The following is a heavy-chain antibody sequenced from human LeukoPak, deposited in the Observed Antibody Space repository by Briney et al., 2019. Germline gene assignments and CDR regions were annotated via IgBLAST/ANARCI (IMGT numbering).Heavy chain of an antibody. CDR1: AFRFSNYP. CDR2: ISYGGNKQ. Sequence: GGSLRLSCVASAFRFSNYPMHWVRQAPGKGLEWVAMISYGGNKQYHADSVKGRFTISRDNSKNIPYLQMSSLRPEDTAVYYCARDRGDYYYFDYWGQGTLVTVSS. V-gene: IGHV3-30-3*01. J-gene: IGHJ4*02. D-gene: IGHD4-17*01. CDR3: ARDRGDYYYFDY.